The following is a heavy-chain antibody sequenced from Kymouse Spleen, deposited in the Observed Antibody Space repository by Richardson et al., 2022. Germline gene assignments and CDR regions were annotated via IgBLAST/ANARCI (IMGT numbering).Heavy chain of an antibody. CDR1: GFTFSSYD. CDR3: ARGYCSGGSCSYWYFDL. CDR2: IGTAGDT. V-gene: IGHV3-13*01. J-gene: IGHJ2*01. D-gene: IGHD2-15*01. Sequence: EVQLVESGGGLVQPGGSLRLSCAASGFTFSSYDMHWVRQATGKGLEWVSAIGTAGDTYYPGSVKGRFTISRENAKNSLYLQMNSLRAGDTAVYYCARGYCSGGSCSYWYFDLWGRGTLVTVSS.